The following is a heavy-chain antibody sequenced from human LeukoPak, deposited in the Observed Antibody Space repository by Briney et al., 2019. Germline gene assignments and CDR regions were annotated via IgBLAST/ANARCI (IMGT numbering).Heavy chain of an antibody. CDR1: GFTFNTFSNYY. J-gene: IGHJ5*02. V-gene: IGHV3-11*01. CDR3: AGGYGSGSYSA. Sequence: PGGSLRLSCAASGFTFNTFSNYYMSWIRQAPGKGLEWISYISTSVSTISYADSVKGRFTISRDNAENSLSLQMNSLRAEDTAFHYCAGGYGSGSYSAWGQGTLVTVSS. D-gene: IGHD3-10*01. CDR2: ISTSVSTI.